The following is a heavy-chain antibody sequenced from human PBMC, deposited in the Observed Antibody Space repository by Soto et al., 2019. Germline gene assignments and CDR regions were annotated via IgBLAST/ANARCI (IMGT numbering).Heavy chain of an antibody. D-gene: IGHD6-13*01. V-gene: IGHV1-46*01. J-gene: IGHJ4*02. CDR2: INPSGGST. CDR1: GYTFTSYY. Sequence: QVQLVQSGAEVKKPGASVKVSCKASGYTFTSYYMHWVRQAPGQGLEWMGIINPSGGSTSYAQKFQGRVTMTRDTSTSTVYMELSSMRSEDTAVYYCAGVFQIAADDMGPLDYWGQGTLVTVSS. CDR3: AGVFQIAADDMGPLDY.